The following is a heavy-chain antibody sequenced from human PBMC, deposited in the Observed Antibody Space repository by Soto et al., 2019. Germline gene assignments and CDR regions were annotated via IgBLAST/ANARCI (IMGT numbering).Heavy chain of an antibody. J-gene: IGHJ4*01. V-gene: IGHV1-69*01. CDR1: EGTFNSYA. CDR3: ASGASRCYPYVFDS. CDR2: IIPYYNTL. Sequence: QAQVVQSGAEVRKPGSSVKLSCKASEGTFNSYAIAWVRQAPGQGLEWMGGIIPYYNTLNYSQKFQDRVTITADDYKNTVYMQLSSLRDDATAVYFCASGASRCYPYVFDSWVDGTLVTVSA. D-gene: IGHD2-15*01.